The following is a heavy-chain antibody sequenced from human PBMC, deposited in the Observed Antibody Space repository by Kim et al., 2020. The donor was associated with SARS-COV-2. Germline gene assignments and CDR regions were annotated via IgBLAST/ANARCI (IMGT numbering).Heavy chain of an antibody. CDR1: GGSISSSNW. V-gene: IGHV4-4*02. D-gene: IGHD6-13*01. CDR3: ARVEVAAAGTRLTYAREYYYYGMDV. Sequence: SETLSLTCAVSGGSISSSNWWSWVRQPPGKGLEWIGEIYHSGSTNYNPSLKSRVTISVDKSKNQFSLKLSSVTAADTAVYYCARVEVAAAGTRLTYAREYYYYGMDVWGQGTTVTVSS. J-gene: IGHJ6*02. CDR2: IYHSGST.